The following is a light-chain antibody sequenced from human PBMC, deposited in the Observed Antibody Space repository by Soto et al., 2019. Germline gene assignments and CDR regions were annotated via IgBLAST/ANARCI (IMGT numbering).Light chain of an antibody. J-gene: IGKJ4*01. CDR3: QQRRNWPPT. Sequence: EIVLTQSPATLSLSPGERATLSCRASQSVSTSLAWYQLRPGQAPRLLIYDVSNRATGIPARFSGSGSGTDFTLTISRLEPEDFAVYSCQQRRNWPPTFGGGTKVEI. CDR2: DVS. CDR1: QSVSTS. V-gene: IGKV3-11*01.